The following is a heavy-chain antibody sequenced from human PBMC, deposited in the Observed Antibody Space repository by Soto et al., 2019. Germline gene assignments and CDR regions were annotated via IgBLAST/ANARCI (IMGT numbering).Heavy chain of an antibody. CDR3: ATEPFDY. Sequence: LRLSCAASGLDLGVYPMNWVRQAPGKGLEWVSYIGARGFPIYYADSVRGRFAMSRDNANNSVFLQMDSLRAEDTAQYFCATEPFDYWGRGALVTVSS. J-gene: IGHJ4*02. V-gene: IGHV3-48*04. CDR1: GLDLGVYP. CDR2: IGARGFPI.